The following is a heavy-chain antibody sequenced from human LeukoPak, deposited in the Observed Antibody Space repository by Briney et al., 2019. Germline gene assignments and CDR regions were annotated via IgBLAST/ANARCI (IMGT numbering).Heavy chain of an antibody. CDR1: GGSISSYY. J-gene: IGHJ4*02. D-gene: IGHD3-10*01. CDR2: IYYSGST. Sequence: SETLSLTCTVSGGSISSYYWSWIRQPPGKGLEWIGYIYYSGSTNYNPSLKSRVTISVDTSKNQFSLKLSSVTAADTAVYYCARVSGSYYNTMYYFDYWGQGTLVTVSS. CDR3: ARVSGSYYNTMYYFDY. V-gene: IGHV4-59*01.